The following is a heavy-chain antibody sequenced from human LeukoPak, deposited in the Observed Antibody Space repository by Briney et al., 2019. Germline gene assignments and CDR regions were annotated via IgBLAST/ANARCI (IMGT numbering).Heavy chain of an antibody. D-gene: IGHD3-10*01. Sequence: PSETLSLTCTVSGGSVSSGSYYWSWTRQPPGKGLEWIGYIYYSGSTNYNPSLKGRVTISVDTSRNQFSLKLSSVTAADTAVYYCARGPYYGSGSSMVSYWGQGTLVTVSS. J-gene: IGHJ4*02. V-gene: IGHV4-61*01. CDR3: ARGPYYGSGSSMVSY. CDR2: IYYSGST. CDR1: GGSVSSGSYY.